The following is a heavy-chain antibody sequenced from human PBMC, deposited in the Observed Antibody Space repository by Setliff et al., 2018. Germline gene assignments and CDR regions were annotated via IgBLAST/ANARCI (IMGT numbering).Heavy chain of an antibody. J-gene: IGHJ6*03. V-gene: IGHV4-30-4*08. D-gene: IGHD6-19*01. Sequence: PSETLSLTCTVSGGSISNGDYYWSWIRQPPGKGLEWIGYIYASGSTYYNPSLKSRVSISVDTSKNQFSLKLNSVTAADMAVHYCAREQWLDPPGYYYMDVWAKGTTVTVSS. CDR3: AREQWLDPPGYYYMDV. CDR1: GGSISNGDYY. CDR2: IYASGST.